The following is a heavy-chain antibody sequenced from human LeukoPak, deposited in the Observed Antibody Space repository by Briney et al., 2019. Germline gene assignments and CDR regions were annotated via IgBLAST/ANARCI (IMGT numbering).Heavy chain of an antibody. V-gene: IGHV1-24*01. CDR3: ATDVATTLTGWCFDY. CDR1: GYTLTELS. Sequence: GASMKVSCKVSGYTLTELSMHWVRQAPGKGLEWMGGFDPEDGETIYAQKFQGRVTMTEDTSTDTAYMELSSLRSEDTAVYYCATDVATTLTGWCFDYWGQGTLVTVSS. D-gene: IGHD1-26*01. CDR2: FDPEDGET. J-gene: IGHJ4*02.